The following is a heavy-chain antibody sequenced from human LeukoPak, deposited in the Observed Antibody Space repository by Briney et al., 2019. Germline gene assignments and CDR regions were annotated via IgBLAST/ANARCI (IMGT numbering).Heavy chain of an antibody. J-gene: IGHJ4*02. CDR3: ARAIRKPGIAAAGGVDY. V-gene: IGHV1-2*02. Sequence: GASVKVSCKASGYTFTGYYMNWVRQAPGQGLEWMGWINPNSGGTNYAQKFQGRGTMTRDTSISTAYMELSRLRSDDTAVYYCARAIRKPGIAAAGGVDYWGQGTLVTVSS. D-gene: IGHD6-13*01. CDR1: GYTFTGYY. CDR2: INPNSGGT.